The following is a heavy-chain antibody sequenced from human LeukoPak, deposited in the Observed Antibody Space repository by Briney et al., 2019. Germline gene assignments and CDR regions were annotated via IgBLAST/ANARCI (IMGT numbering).Heavy chain of an antibody. J-gene: IGHJ4*02. CDR2: IKSDGSTT. D-gene: IGHD4-17*01. Sequence: GGSLRLSCAASGFTLSDNWMHWVGQAQGKGVVWVSRIKSDGSTTNYADSVEGRFTISRDNAKNTLYLQLNSLRAEDTAVYYCARELYGDYGADYWGQGTLVTVSS. V-gene: IGHV3-74*01. CDR3: ARELYGDYGADY. CDR1: GFTLSDNW.